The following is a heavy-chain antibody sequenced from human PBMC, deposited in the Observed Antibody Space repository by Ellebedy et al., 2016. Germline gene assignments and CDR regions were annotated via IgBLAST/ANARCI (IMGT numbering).Heavy chain of an antibody. CDR1: GYSFTSYW. V-gene: IGHV5-10-1*01. CDR3: ARHKGSSTSHHNWFDP. J-gene: IGHJ5*02. Sequence: GESLKISXKGSGYSFTSYWISWVRQMPGKGLEWMGRIDPSDSYTNYSPSFQGHVTISADKSISTAYLQWSSLKASDTAMYYCARHKGSSTSHHNWFDPWGQGTLVTVSS. D-gene: IGHD2-2*01. CDR2: IDPSDSYT.